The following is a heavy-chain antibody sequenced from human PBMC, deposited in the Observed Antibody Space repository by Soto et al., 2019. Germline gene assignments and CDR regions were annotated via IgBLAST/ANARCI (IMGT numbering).Heavy chain of an antibody. CDR1: GASLSNYS. Sequence: PEPQSLTCAVPGASLSNYSGTWLRPPEGKGLEWIGLIHTTGTTRYNPSFKSRVSMSVDTSRNQFSLKLDSVTAADTAMYYCARDDTLTDAFDIWGQGTRVTVS. V-gene: IGHV4-4*07. CDR3: ARDDTLTDAFDI. CDR2: IHTTGTT. J-gene: IGHJ3*02. D-gene: IGHD3-9*01.